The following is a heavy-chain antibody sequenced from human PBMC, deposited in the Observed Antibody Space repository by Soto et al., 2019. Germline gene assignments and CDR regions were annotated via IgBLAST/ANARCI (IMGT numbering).Heavy chain of an antibody. CDR2: ISYDGSNK. Sequence: PGGSLRLSCAASGFTFSSYGMHWVRQAPGKGLEWVAVISYDGSNKYYADSVKGRFTISRDNSKNTLYLQMNSLRAEDTAVYYCAKDKYYDILTGYYMGALDVWGQGTTVTVSS. D-gene: IGHD3-9*01. J-gene: IGHJ6*02. CDR1: GFTFSSYG. CDR3: AKDKYYDILTGYYMGALDV. V-gene: IGHV3-30*18.